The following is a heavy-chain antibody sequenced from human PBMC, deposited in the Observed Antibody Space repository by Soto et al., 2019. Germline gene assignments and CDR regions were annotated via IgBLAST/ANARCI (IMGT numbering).Heavy chain of an antibody. Sequence: PSETLSLTCAVYGGSFSGYYWSWIRQPPGKGLEWIGEINHSGSTNYNPSLKSRVTISVDTSKNQFSLKLSSVTAADTAVYYCARGSYDSSGYYYYYYYYGMDVWGQGTTVTVS. CDR1: GGSFSGYY. J-gene: IGHJ6*02. V-gene: IGHV4-34*01. CDR2: INHSGST. D-gene: IGHD3-22*01. CDR3: ARGSYDSSGYYYYYYYYGMDV.